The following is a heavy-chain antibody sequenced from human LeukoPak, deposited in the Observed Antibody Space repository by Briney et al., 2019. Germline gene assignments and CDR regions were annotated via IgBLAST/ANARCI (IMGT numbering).Heavy chain of an antibody. Sequence: ASVKVSCKASGYTFTGYHMHWVRQAPGQGREWMGRINPNSGGTNYAQKFQGRVTMTRDTSISTAYMELSRLRSDDTAVYYCARDEWLLDAFDIWGQGTIVTVSS. J-gene: IGHJ3*02. CDR1: GYTFTGYH. V-gene: IGHV1-2*06. CDR2: INPNSGGT. CDR3: ARDEWLLDAFDI. D-gene: IGHD6-19*01.